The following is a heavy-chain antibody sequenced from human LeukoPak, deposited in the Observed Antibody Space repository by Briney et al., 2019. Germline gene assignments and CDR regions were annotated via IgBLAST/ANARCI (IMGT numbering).Heavy chain of an antibody. Sequence: ASVKVSCKVSGYTLTELSMHWVRQAPGKGLEWMGGFDPENGETIYAEKIQGRVTMTEDTSTDTAYMELSSLRSEDTAVYYCATGGGLFDNWGQGTLVTVSS. CDR1: GYTLTELS. J-gene: IGHJ4*02. CDR3: ATGGGLFDN. CDR2: FDPENGET. V-gene: IGHV1-24*01. D-gene: IGHD3-16*01.